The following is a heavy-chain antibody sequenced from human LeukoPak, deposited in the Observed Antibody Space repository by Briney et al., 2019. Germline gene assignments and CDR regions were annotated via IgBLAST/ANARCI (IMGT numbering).Heavy chain of an antibody. CDR1: GGSFSGYY. CDR2: INHSGST. Sequence: SETLSRTCAGYGGSFSGYYWSWLRQPPGKGLEGIGEINHSGSTNYNPSLKSRVTISDDTSKNQFSLKLSSVTAADTAVYYCARDFYGSGIYFDYWGQGTLVTVSS. V-gene: IGHV4-34*01. CDR3: ARDFYGSGIYFDY. J-gene: IGHJ4*02. D-gene: IGHD3-10*01.